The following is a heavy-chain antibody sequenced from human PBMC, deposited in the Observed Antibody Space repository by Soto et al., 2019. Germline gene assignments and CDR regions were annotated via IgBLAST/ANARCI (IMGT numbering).Heavy chain of an antibody. CDR2: MNPGSGDT. Sequence: ASVKVSCKASGYTFTNNDVSWVRQATGQGLEWMGWMNPGSGDTGYSQKFQGRVTMTRDISIATAYMELNSLTSEDTAIYYCARMESFGSLNWFDPWGQGPLVTVSS. V-gene: IGHV1-8*02. J-gene: IGHJ5*02. CDR3: ARMESFGSLNWFDP. D-gene: IGHD5-18*01. CDR1: GYTFTNND.